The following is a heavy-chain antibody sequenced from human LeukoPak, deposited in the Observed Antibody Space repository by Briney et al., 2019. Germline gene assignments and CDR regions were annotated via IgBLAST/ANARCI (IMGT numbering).Heavy chain of an antibody. Sequence: PGGSLRLSCAASGLIFSSYGMSWVRQTPGKGLEWVSLISNTGGSTYYADSVKGRFAISRDNSKSILYLQMNNLRAEDTAVYYCAKDSGREVDASDIWGQGTMVTVSS. V-gene: IGHV3-23*01. D-gene: IGHD1-26*01. CDR1: GLIFSSYG. CDR2: ISNTGGST. J-gene: IGHJ3*02. CDR3: AKDSGREVDASDI.